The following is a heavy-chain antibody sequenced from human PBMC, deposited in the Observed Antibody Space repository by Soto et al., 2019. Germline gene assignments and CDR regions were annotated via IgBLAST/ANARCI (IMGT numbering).Heavy chain of an antibody. D-gene: IGHD2-15*01. V-gene: IGHV4-39*01. CDR3: ARHTPAISISDH. Sequence: SETLSLTCPVSGGSISSSIYYWGRNRQPPGKGLEWIGSIYYSGSTYYNPSLKSRVTISVDTSKNQFSLKLSSVTAADTAVYYCARHTPAISISDHWGQGTLVTVSS. CDR1: GGSISSSIYY. CDR2: IYYSGST. J-gene: IGHJ4*02.